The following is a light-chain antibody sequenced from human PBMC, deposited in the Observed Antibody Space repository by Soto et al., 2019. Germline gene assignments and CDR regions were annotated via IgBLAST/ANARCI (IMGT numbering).Light chain of an antibody. V-gene: IGKV3-15*01. CDR3: QQYGSSTRT. J-gene: IGKJ2*01. CDR2: GAS. CDR1: QRVYSN. Sequence: EILMTQSPDTLSVSPGESATLSCRASQRVYSNLAWYQQRPGQAHRLLIYGASTRATGVPARFSGRGSGTEFTLTISSLQSEDFAVYYCQQYGSSTRTFGQGTKLEIK.